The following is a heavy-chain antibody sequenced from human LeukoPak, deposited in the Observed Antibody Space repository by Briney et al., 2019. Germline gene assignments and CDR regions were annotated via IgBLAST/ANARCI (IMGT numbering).Heavy chain of an antibody. D-gene: IGHD3-10*01. CDR3: AKVMKGSERLTMVRGVIIKTAGLYYMDV. CDR1: GFSFSSYW. Sequence: PGGSLRLSCAASGFSFSSYWMHWVRQAPGKGLVWVARIQYDGSTTNYADSVKGRFTISRDNSKNTVYLQMNSLRAEDTAVYYCAKVMKGSERLTMVRGVIIKTAGLYYMDVWGKGTTVTVSS. CDR2: IQYDGSTT. J-gene: IGHJ6*03. V-gene: IGHV3-74*01.